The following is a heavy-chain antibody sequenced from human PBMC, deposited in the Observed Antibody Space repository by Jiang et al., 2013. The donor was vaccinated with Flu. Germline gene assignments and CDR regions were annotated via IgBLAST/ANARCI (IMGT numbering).Heavy chain of an antibody. Sequence: PPREGAWSGLGVSIIVGAPTTTRPSKSRVTISVDTSKNQFSLKLSSVTAADTAVYYCARDPPTYYDFWKGYGMDVWGQGTTVTVSS. CDR2: SIIVGAP. D-gene: IGHD3-3*01. J-gene: IGHJ6*02. V-gene: IGHV4-39*07. CDR3: ARDPPTYYDFWKGYGMDV.